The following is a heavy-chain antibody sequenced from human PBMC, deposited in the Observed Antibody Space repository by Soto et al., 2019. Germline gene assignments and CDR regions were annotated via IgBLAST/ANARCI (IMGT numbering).Heavy chain of an antibody. J-gene: IGHJ6*02. CDR2: ISSDSTYI. CDR1: GFTFTNYY. Sequence: EVQLVESGGGLVKPGGSLRLSCAASGFTFTNYYMDWVRQAPGKGLEWVSSISSDSTYIYYAESVKGRFTISRDNAKNSLYLQLNSLRDDDTAVYYCARAPEPHYSYYGMDVWGQGTTVNVSS. V-gene: IGHV3-21*02. CDR3: ARAPEPHYSYYGMDV.